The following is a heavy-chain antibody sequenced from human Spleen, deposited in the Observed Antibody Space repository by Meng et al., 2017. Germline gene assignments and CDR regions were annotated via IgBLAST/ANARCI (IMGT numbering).Heavy chain of an antibody. Sequence: SETLSLTCTVSGGSVSSGGYYWSWIRQHPGKGLEWIGHIYYSGSTYYNPSLKSRVTISVDTSKNQFSLKLSSVTAADTAVYYCARGGKAVRPNPFDYWGQGTLVTVSS. CDR3: ARGGKAVRPNPFDY. CDR2: IYYSGST. CDR1: GGSVSSGGYY. V-gene: IGHV4-31*03. D-gene: IGHD1-26*01. J-gene: IGHJ4*02.